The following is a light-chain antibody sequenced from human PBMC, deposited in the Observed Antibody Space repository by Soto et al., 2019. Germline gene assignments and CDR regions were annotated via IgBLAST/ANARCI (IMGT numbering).Light chain of an antibody. J-gene: IGLJ3*02. Sequence: QSVLTQPRSVSGSPGQSVTISCTGSSSDVGGHGFVSWYQNHPGKAPKLMIYDVTKRPSGVPERFSGSKCGNTDSLTISGLQAEDEGDYYCFSYAGGYTWVFGGGTKVTVL. V-gene: IGLV2-11*01. CDR3: FSYAGGYTWV. CDR1: SSDVGGHGF. CDR2: DVT.